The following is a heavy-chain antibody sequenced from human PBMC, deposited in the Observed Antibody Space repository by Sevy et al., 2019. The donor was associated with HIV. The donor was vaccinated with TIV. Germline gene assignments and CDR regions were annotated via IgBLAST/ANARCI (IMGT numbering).Heavy chain of an antibody. CDR2: IGTVGET. D-gene: IGHD6-13*01. CDR3: VRGSSDAFDI. V-gene: IGHV3-13*04. J-gene: IGHJ3*02. Sequence: GGSLRLSCAASGFTFSSYDMHWVRHSTGKGLEWVSVIGTVGETRYAGSVKGRFTISRENTMKSLYLQMNSLRSVDTAVYYCVRGSSDAFDIWGQGTMVTASS. CDR1: GFTFSSYD.